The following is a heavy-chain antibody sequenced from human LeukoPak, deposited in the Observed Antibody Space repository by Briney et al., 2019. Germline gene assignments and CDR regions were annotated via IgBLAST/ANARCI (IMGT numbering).Heavy chain of an antibody. J-gene: IGHJ4*02. D-gene: IGHD2-21*02. CDR3: ATSGEVVTATGYFDY. V-gene: IGHV4-4*07. Sequence: PSETLSLTCTVSGGSISSYYWSWIRQPAGKGLEWIGRIYTSGSTNYNPSLKSRVTMSVDTSKNQFSLKLSSVTAADTTVYYCATSGEVVTATGYFDYWGQGTLVTVSS. CDR1: GGSISSYY. CDR2: IYTSGST.